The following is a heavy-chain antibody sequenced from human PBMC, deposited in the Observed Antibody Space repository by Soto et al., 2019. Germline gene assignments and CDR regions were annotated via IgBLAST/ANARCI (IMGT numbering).Heavy chain of an antibody. CDR1: GLTFSDYY. Sequence: QVQLVESGGGLVKPGGSLRLSCAASGLTFSDYYRSWIRQAPGKGLEWVSYITHRCDYTKYADSVQGRFTISRDNAKNSLYLQMNSLRAEDTAVYYCARELAGIDVWGQGTTVIVSS. V-gene: IGHV3-11*05. CDR3: ARELAGIDV. CDR2: ITHRCDYT. J-gene: IGHJ6*02.